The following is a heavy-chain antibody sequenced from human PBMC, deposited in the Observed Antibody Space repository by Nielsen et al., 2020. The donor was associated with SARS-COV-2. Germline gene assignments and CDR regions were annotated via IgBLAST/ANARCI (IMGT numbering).Heavy chain of an antibody. V-gene: IGHV3-9*01. D-gene: IGHD3-10*01. CDR1: GFTFDDYA. CDR2: ISWNSGSI. J-gene: IGHJ6*02. Sequence: GGSLSLSCAASGFTFDDYAMNWVRQAPGKGLEWVSGISWNSGSIGYADSVKGRFTISRDNAKNSLYLQMNSLRAEDTALYYCATGITPGMDVWGQGTTVTVSS. CDR3: ATGITPGMDV.